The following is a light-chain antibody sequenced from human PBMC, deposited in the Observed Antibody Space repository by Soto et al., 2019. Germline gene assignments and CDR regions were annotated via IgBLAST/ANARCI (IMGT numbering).Light chain of an antibody. J-gene: IGLJ1*01. Sequence: QSVLTQPAPVSGCPGQTITISCTGTSSDLGGYNFVSWYQHHPGKAPKLMIFQFSNRPSGVSNRFSGCKSCNTASLTTSGLQSEAEAEYYYCSYAGSIPYVFGPGSKVAGL. CDR2: QFS. V-gene: IGLV2-14*01. CDR3: CSYAGSIPYV. CDR1: SSDLGGYNF.